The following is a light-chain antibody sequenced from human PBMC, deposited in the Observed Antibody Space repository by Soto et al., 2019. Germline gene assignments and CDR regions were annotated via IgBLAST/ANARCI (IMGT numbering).Light chain of an antibody. CDR3: SSYTTSNTRQIV. CDR1: SSDVGGYTY. V-gene: IGLV2-14*01. J-gene: IGLJ1*01. CDR2: DVS. Sequence: QSVLTQPASVSGSPGQSITISCTGTSSDVGGYTYVSWYQQHPGKAPKFMIYDVSNRPSGVYNRFSGSNSGNTASLTISGLQAEDEADYYCSSYTTSNTRQIVFGTGTKLTVL.